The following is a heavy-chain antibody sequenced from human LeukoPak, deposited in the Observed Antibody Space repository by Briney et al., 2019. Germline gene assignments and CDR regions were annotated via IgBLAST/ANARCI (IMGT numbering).Heavy chain of an antibody. CDR3: AKPPMNHLGY. CDR1: GFTFSSYA. V-gene: IGHV3-23*01. CDR2: ISGRGCST. Sequence: GGSLRLSYAAAGFTFSSYAMSWGRPAPGKGVEWVSAISGRGCSTYYADSVKGRFTISRDNSKNTLYLQMNSLRAEDTAVYYCAKPPMNHLGYWGQGTLVTVSS. J-gene: IGHJ4*02.